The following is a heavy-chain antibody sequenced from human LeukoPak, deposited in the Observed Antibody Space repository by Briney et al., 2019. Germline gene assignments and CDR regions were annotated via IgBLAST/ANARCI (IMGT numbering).Heavy chain of an antibody. CDR2: INHRGTT. D-gene: IGHD6-13*01. J-gene: IGHJ5*02. CDR3: APGKTASATCWFDP. Sequence: TLSLTSCVYCGSFNYYYWTWSRQPPGKGGEWIGEINHRGTTKYNLSLKSRVTISLDTSKTQFSLRLNSVTAADTAVYFCAPGKTASATCWFDPWGQGSLVTVSS. CDR1: CGSFNYYY. V-gene: IGHV4-34*01.